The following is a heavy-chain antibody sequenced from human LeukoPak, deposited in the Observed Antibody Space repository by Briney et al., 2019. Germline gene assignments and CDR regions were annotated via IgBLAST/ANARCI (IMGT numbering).Heavy chain of an antibody. CDR1: GYIFTNHA. J-gene: IGHJ4*02. CDR3: ARVTAESYSDSSGYYSY. Sequence: ASVKVPCKASGYIFTNHAMHWVRQAPGQRLEWMGWINVGNGNTKYSEKFQDRVIISRDTSASTAYMELSSLRSEDTAVYFCARVTAESYSDSSGYYSYWGQGTLVTVSS. V-gene: IGHV1-3*01. CDR2: INVGNGNT. D-gene: IGHD3-22*01.